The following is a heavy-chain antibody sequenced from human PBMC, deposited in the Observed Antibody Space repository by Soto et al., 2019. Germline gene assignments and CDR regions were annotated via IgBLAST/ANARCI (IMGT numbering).Heavy chain of an antibody. CDR1: GFSFSSYG. J-gene: IGHJ6*03. D-gene: IGHD3-3*01. CDR2: IWYDGSNK. Sequence: PGGSLRLSCAASGFSFSSYGMHWVRQAPGKGLEWVAVIWYDGSNKYYADSVKGRFTISRDNSKNTLYLQMNSLRAEDTAVYYCARDPSYDFWSGYLHYYYYYYMDVWGKGTTVTVS. V-gene: IGHV3-33*01. CDR3: ARDPSYDFWSGYLHYYYYYYMDV.